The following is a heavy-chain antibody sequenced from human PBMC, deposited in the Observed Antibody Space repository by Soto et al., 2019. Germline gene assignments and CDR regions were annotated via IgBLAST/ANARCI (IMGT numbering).Heavy chain of an antibody. CDR2: IYPGDSDT. D-gene: IGHD6-13*01. J-gene: IGHJ4*02. CDR3: ARRAIADGVAAF. CDR1: GYSFTSYS. V-gene: IGHV5-51*07. Sequence: EVQLVQSGAEVQKPGESLKISCQGSGYSFTSYSIGWVHQMPGKGLEWMGIIYPGDSDTRYIPSFQGQVTISADKSISTAYLQGSGLKASDSAMYYCARRAIADGVAAFWGQGTMVTVSS.